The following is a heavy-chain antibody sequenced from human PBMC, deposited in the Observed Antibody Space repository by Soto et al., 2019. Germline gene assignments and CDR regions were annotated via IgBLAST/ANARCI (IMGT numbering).Heavy chain of an antibody. Sequence: GGSLRLSCAASGFTFSSYAMSWVRQAPGKGLEWVSAISGSGGSTYYADSVKGRFTISRDNSKNTLYLQMNSLRAEDTAVYYCAKDRVRGIAAEPPNGFDYWGQGTLVTVSS. CDR2: ISGSGGST. CDR1: GFTFSSYA. D-gene: IGHD6-13*01. CDR3: AKDRVRGIAAEPPNGFDY. J-gene: IGHJ4*02. V-gene: IGHV3-23*01.